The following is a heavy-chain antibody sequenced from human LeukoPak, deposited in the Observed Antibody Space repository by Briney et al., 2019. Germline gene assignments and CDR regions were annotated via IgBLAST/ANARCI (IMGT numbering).Heavy chain of an antibody. J-gene: IGHJ6*03. CDR3: ARDAYYDFWSGYSHYYMDV. D-gene: IGHD3-3*01. CDR1: GGTFSSYA. V-gene: IGHV1-69*13. CDR2: IIPIFGTA. Sequence: SVKVSCKASGGTFSSYAISWVRQAPGQGLEWMGGIIPIFGTANYAQTFQGRVTITADESTSTAYMELSSLRSEDTAVYYCARDAYYDFWSGYSHYYMDVWGKGTTVTVSS.